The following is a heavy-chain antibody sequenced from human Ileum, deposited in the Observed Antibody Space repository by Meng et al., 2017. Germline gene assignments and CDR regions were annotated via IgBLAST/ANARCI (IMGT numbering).Heavy chain of an antibody. CDR1: GGTFSSYT. CDR3: ARSSLGWPVLPFDY. V-gene: IGHV1-69*02. Sequence: QVQLVQSGAEVKKPGSSVKVSCKASGGTFSSYTISWVRQAPGQGLEWMGRIIPILGIANYAQKFQGRVTITADKSTSTAYMELSSLRSEDTAVYYCARSSLGWPVLPFDYWCQGTLVTVSS. CDR2: IIPILGIA. D-gene: IGHD3-3*01. J-gene: IGHJ4*02.